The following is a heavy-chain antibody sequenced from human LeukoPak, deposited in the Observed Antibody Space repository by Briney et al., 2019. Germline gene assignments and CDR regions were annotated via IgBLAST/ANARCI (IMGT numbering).Heavy chain of an antibody. CDR1: RGSNGCRACY. V-gene: IGHV4-31*03. D-gene: IGHD3-22*01. CDR2: VFYSGTT. Sequence: TLSFTCTVSRGSNGCRACYSPWICKHQGKGLEWIGYVFYSGTTYYSPSLKSRVTMSVDTSKNQFSLKLSSVTAADTAVYYCASLWPFYSDSSAYYFVHWGQGTLVTVSS. CDR3: ASLWPFYSDSSAYYFVH. J-gene: IGHJ1*01.